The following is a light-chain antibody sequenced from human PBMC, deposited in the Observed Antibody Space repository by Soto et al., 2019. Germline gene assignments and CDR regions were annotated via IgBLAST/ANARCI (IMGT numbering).Light chain of an antibody. CDR3: QQRYTAPSIT. J-gene: IGKJ5*01. CDR1: QSISSS. Sequence: DIQMTQSPSSLSASVGDKVTITCRASQSISSSLNWYQQKSGKAPNLLIYGVSRLQGGVPSRFSGSGSGTDFTLSISSLQPEDFATYYCQQRYTAPSITFGKGTRLEIK. CDR2: GVS. V-gene: IGKV1-39*01.